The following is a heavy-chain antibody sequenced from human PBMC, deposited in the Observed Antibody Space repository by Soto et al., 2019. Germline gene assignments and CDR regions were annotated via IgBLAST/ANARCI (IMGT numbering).Heavy chain of an antibody. CDR2: VSAYIDNT. J-gene: IGHJ6*02. V-gene: IGHV1-18*03. D-gene: IGHD2-15*01. CDR3: ARDDAVVVVAAAPYYYYGMDV. Sequence: GASVKTSCRASGDTFTSHGISWVRQAPGQGLEWMGWVSAYIDNTNYAQKLQGRVTMTTDTSTSTAYMEVRSQRSDDMAVYYGARDDAVVVVAAAPYYYYGMDVWGQGTTVTVSS. CDR1: GDTFTSHG.